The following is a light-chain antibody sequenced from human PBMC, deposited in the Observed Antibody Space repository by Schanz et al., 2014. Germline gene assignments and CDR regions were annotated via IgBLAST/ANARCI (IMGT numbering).Light chain of an antibody. V-gene: IGKV1-39*01. J-gene: IGKJ2*01. CDR1: QSINSY. CDR2: AAS. CDR3: QQSYNTPYT. Sequence: DILMTQSPSSLSASVGDRVTITCRASQSINSYLNWYQQKPGKAPKLLIYAASSLQSGVPSRYSGSGSGTDFTLPITSLQPEDFATYYCQQSYNTPYTFGQGTKLEIK.